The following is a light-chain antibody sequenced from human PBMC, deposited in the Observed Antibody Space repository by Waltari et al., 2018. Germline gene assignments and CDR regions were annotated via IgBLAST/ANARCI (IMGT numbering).Light chain of an antibody. CDR1: ESVLYSANNKNY. J-gene: IGKJ1*01. CDR2: WAS. V-gene: IGKV4-1*01. CDR3: QQYYITPWT. Sequence: IVMTQSPDSWAVSLGERATINCKSSESVLYSANNKNYLAWFQQIPGQPPKLLISWASTRESGVPDRFSGSGSGTDFTLTISSLLAEDVAVYYCQQYYITPWTFGQGTKVEIK.